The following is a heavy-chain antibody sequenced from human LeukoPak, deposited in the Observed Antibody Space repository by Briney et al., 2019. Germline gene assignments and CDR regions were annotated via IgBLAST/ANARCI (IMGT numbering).Heavy chain of an antibody. Sequence: ASVKVSCKASGYTFTSYAMNWVRQAPGQGLEWMGWINPNSGGTNYAQKFQGRVTMTRDTSISTAYMELSRLRSDDTAVYYCARESITMVRGVKHWFDPWGQGTLVTVSS. CDR3: ARESITMVRGVKHWFDP. V-gene: IGHV1-2*02. CDR2: INPNSGGT. D-gene: IGHD3-10*01. J-gene: IGHJ5*02. CDR1: GYTFTSYA.